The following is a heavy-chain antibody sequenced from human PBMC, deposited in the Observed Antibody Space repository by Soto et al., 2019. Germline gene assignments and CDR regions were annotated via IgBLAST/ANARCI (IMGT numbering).Heavy chain of an antibody. CDR2: ISAYNGYT. J-gene: IGHJ6*02. D-gene: IGHD3-3*01. Sequence: QVQLVQSGAEVKKPGASVKVSCKASGYTFTTFGISWVRQAPGQGLEWMGWISAYNGYTNYAQKRQGRVTMTKDTSTSTAYMELRSLRSDDTAVDYCARDPPVFGVGQNYGMDVWGQGTTVTVSS. CDR3: ARDPPVFGVGQNYGMDV. V-gene: IGHV1-18*01. CDR1: GYTFTTFG.